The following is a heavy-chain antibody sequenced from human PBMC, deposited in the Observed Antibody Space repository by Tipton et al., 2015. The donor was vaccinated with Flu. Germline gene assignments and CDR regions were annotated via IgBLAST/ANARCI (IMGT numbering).Heavy chain of an antibody. Sequence: TLSLTCTVSGGSISSYYWSWIRQPAGKGLEWIGRIYTSGSTNYNPSLKSRVTMSVDTSKNQFSLKLTSVSAADTAAYYCAKSGSYLECLQHWGQGTLVTVSS. CDR1: GGSISSYY. CDR3: AKSGSYLECLQH. D-gene: IGHD1-26*01. V-gene: IGHV4-4*07. CDR2: IYTSGST. J-gene: IGHJ1*01.